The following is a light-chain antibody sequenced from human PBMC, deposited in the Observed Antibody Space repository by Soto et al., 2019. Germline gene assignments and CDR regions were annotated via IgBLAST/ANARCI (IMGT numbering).Light chain of an antibody. J-gene: IGKJ2*01. V-gene: IGKV1-33*01. CDR1: QDISNS. CDR3: QHSDNLPRYT. Sequence: DIQMTQSPSSLSTSVGERVTITCQASQDISNSLNWYQQKPGKAPNLLIYEASKLQTGVPSRFSGGGSGTHFTFTISNLQPEDIATYYCQHSDNLPRYTFGLGTKVDIK. CDR2: EAS.